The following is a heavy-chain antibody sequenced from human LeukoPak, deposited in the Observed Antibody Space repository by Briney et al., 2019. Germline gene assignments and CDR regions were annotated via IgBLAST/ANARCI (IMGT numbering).Heavy chain of an antibody. Sequence: SETLSLTCTVSGGSISSSSYYWGWIRQPPGKGLEWIGSIYYSGSTYYNPSLKSRVTISVDTSKNQFSLKLSSVTAADTAVYYCARHPENYGMDVWGQGTTVTVSS. J-gene: IGHJ6*02. CDR2: IYYSGST. CDR3: ARHPENYGMDV. CDR1: GGSISSSSYY. V-gene: IGHV4-39*01.